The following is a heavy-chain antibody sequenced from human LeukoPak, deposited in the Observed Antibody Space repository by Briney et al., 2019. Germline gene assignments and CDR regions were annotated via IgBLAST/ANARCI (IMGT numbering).Heavy chain of an antibody. D-gene: IGHD3-3*01. CDR3: ARGPLPLRFLEWLLSVDYYYMDV. CDR2: MNPNSGNT. Sequence: ASAKVSCKASGYTFTSYDINWVRQATGQGLEWMGWMNPNSGNTGYAQKFQGRVTMTRNTSISTAYMELSSLRSEDTAVYYCARGPLPLRFLEWLLSVDYYYMDVWGKGTTVTVSS. V-gene: IGHV1-8*01. CDR1: GYTFTSYD. J-gene: IGHJ6*03.